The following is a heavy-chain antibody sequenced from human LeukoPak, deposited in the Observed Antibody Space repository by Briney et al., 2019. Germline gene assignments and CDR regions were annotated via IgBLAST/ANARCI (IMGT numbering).Heavy chain of an antibody. D-gene: IGHD3-10*01. CDR2: ISTSGRSI. V-gene: IGHV3-48*03. Sequence: GGSLRLSCAASGFTFSSYAMSWVRQAPGKGLEWVSYISTSGRSIYYADSVKGRFTISRDNPKNSLYLQMNSLRAEDTAVYYCAGTNYYGSGSAEYFQHWGQGTLVTVSS. CDR1: GFTFSSYA. CDR3: AGTNYYGSGSAEYFQH. J-gene: IGHJ1*01.